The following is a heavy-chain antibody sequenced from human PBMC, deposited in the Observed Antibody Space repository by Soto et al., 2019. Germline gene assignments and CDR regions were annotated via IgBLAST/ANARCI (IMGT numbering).Heavy chain of an antibody. V-gene: IGHV3-23*01. D-gene: IGHD3-10*01. CDR3: ARAGIQSYFQH. J-gene: IGHJ1*01. Sequence: GGSLRLSCGASGFTFSNYAMNWVRQAPRKGLEWVSAISPSGGNTYYADSVKGRFTISRDNSNNTLSMQMNSLRDENTAVYYCARAGIQSYFQHWGLGTLVTVSS. CDR1: GFTFSNYA. CDR2: ISPSGGNT.